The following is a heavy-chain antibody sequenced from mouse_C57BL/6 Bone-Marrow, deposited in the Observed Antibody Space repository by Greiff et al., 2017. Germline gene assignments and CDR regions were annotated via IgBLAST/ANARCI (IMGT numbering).Heavy chain of an antibody. J-gene: IGHJ3*01. V-gene: IGHV1-81*01. CDR3: ARDYGSSPWFAY. CDR2: IYPRSGNT. CDR1: GYTFTSYG. D-gene: IGHD1-1*01. Sequence: QVQLKESGAELARPGASVKLSCKASGYTFTSYGISWVKQRTGQGLEWIGEIYPRSGNTYYNEQFKGKATLTADKSSSTAYMALRSLTSEDSAVYFCARDYGSSPWFAYWGQGTLVTVSA.